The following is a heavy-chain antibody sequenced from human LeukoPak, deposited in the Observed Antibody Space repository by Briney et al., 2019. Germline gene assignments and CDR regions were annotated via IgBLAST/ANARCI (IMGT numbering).Heavy chain of an antibody. J-gene: IGHJ6*03. D-gene: IGHD3-9*01. CDR2: IRSKAYGGTT. V-gene: IGHV3-49*03. Sequence: PGGSLRLSCTASGFTFGDYAMSWFRQAPGKGLEWVGFIRSKAYGGTTEYAASVKGRFTISRDDSKSIAYLQMNSLKTEDTAVYYCTRHLRYFDWWRIDYYYYYMDVWGKGTTVTVSS. CDR1: GFTFGDYA. CDR3: TRHLRYFDWWRIDYYYYYMDV.